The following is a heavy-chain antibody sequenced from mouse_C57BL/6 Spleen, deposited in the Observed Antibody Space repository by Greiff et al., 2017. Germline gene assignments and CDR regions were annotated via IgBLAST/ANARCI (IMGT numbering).Heavy chain of an antibody. CDR3: AYSNSFAY. D-gene: IGHD2-5*01. J-gene: IGHJ3*01. Sequence: VQLQQPGAELVRPGTSVKLSCKASGYTFTRYWMHWVKQRPGQGLEWIGVIDPSDSYTNYNQKFKGKATLTVDTSSSTAYMQLSSLTSEDSAVYYCAYSNSFAYWGQGTLVTVSA. CDR2: IDPSDSYT. V-gene: IGHV1-59*01. CDR1: GYTFTRYW.